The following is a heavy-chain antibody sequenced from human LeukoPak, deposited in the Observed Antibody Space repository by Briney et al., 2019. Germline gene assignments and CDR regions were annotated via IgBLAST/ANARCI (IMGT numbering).Heavy chain of an antibody. V-gene: IGHV3-74*01. D-gene: IGHD3-22*01. J-gene: IGHJ4*02. CDR2: INSDGSST. CDR3: ARTYYYDSSGYYFH. Sequence: GGSLRLXCAASGFTFSSYWMHWVRQAPGKGLVWVSRINSDGSSTSYADSVKGRFTISRDNAKNTLYLQMNSLRAEDTAVYYCARTYYYDSSGYYFHWGQGTLVTVSS. CDR1: GFTFSSYW.